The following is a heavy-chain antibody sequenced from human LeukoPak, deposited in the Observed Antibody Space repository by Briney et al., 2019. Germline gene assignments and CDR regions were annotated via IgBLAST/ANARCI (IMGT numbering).Heavy chain of an antibody. CDR3: VTRGDILTGYPYYFKY. D-gene: IGHD3-9*01. CDR1: GFTFSSYA. V-gene: IGHV3-23*01. J-gene: IGHJ4*02. Sequence: PGGSLRLSCAASGFTFSSYAMSWVRQAPGKGLEWVSAISGSGGSTYYADSVKGRLTISRDNSKNTLYLQMNSLRAEDTAVYYCVTRGDILTGYPYYFKYWGQGTLVTVSS. CDR2: ISGSGGST.